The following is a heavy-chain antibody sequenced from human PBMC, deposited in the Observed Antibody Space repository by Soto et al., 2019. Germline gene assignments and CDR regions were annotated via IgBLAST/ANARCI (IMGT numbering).Heavy chain of an antibody. V-gene: IGHV3-23*01. D-gene: IGHD3-16*01. J-gene: IGHJ4*02. CDR1: GFTFSSYA. CDR3: AKDLTWYYDYIWGHGEGLFDY. Sequence: EVQLLESGGGLVQPGGSLRLSCAASGFTFSSYAMSWVRQAPGKGLEWVSAISGSGGSTYYADSVKGRFTISRDNSKNTLYLQMNSLRAEDTAVYYCAKDLTWYYDYIWGHGEGLFDYWGQGTLVTVSS. CDR2: ISGSGGST.